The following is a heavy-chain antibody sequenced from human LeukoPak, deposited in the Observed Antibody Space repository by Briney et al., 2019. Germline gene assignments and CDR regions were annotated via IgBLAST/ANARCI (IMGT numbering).Heavy chain of an antibody. Sequence: ASVKVSCKVSGYTFTDYYMHWVPQAPGKGLEWMGLVDPEDGETIYAEKFQGRVTITAGTSTDTAYMELSSLRSEDTAVYYCATARIVGATNTFDYWGQGTLVTVSS. J-gene: IGHJ4*02. CDR2: VDPEDGET. CDR3: ATARIVGATNTFDY. D-gene: IGHD1-26*01. V-gene: IGHV1-69-2*01. CDR1: GYTFTDYY.